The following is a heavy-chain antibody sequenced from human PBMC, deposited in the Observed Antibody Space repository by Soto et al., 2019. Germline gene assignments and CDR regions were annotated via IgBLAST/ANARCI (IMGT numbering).Heavy chain of an antibody. J-gene: IGHJ6*02. CDR3: ARTRGYSGYDMNYYYGMDV. V-gene: IGHV4-39*01. D-gene: IGHD5-12*01. CDR1: GGSISSSSYY. Sequence: SETLCLTCTVSGGSISSSSYYGGWIRQPPGKGLEWIGSIYYSGSTYYNPSLKSRVTISVDTSKNQFSLKLSSVTAADTAVYYCARTRGYSGYDMNYYYGMDVWGQGTTVT. CDR2: IYYSGST.